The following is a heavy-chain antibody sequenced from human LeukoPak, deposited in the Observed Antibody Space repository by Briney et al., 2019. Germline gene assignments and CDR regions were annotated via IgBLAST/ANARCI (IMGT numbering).Heavy chain of an antibody. CDR2: INPNSGGT. Sequence: GASVKVSCKASGYTFTGYYMHWVRLPPGQGLEWMGWINPNSGGTNYAQKFQGRVTMTRDTSISTAYMELSRLRSDDTAVYYCATGSGYSYGYYYYWGQGTLVTVSS. CDR1: GYTFTGYY. CDR3: ATGSGYSYGYYYY. D-gene: IGHD5-18*01. J-gene: IGHJ4*02. V-gene: IGHV1-2*02.